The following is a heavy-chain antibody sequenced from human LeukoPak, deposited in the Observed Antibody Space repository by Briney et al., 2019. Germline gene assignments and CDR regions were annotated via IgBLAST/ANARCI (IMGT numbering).Heavy chain of an antibody. CDR1: GGSISSGSYY. J-gene: IGHJ4*02. CDR3: ARVTIGSSSDYLDY. CDR2: IYYSGST. Sequence: PSETLSLTCTVSGGSISSGSYYWSWIRQPPGKGLEWIGYIYYSGSTYYNPSLKSRVTISVDTSKNQFSLKLSSVTAADTAVYYCARVTIGSSSDYLDYWGQGTLVTVSS. D-gene: IGHD6-6*01. V-gene: IGHV4-30-4*08.